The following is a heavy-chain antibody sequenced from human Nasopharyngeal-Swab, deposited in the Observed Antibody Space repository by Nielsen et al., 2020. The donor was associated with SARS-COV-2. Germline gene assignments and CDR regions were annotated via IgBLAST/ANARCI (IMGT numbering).Heavy chain of an antibody. CDR2: ISSSGSTI. V-gene: IGHV3-48*03. CDR1: GFTFSSYE. CDR3: ARDGMEWYYFDY. Sequence: LSLTCAASGFTFSSYEMNWVRQAPGKGLEWVSYISSSGSTIYYADSVKGRFTISRDNAKNSLYLQMNSLRAEDTAVYYCARDGMEWYYFDYWGQGTLVTVSS. D-gene: IGHD3-3*01. J-gene: IGHJ4*02.